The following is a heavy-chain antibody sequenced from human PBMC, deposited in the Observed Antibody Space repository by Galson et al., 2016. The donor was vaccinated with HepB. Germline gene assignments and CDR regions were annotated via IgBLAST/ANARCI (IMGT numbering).Heavy chain of an antibody. CDR1: GFSLSSYD. V-gene: IGHV3-13*01. J-gene: IGHJ3*02. CDR2: IGTDGDS. CDR3: ARALDNDAFDI. D-gene: IGHD3-9*01. Sequence: SLRLSCAASGFSLSSYDMHWVRQVTGKGLEWVSGIGTDGDSYSPDSMKGRFTISRENAKNSLYLQMNSLRAGDTAVYYCARALDNDAFDIWGQGTMVTVSS.